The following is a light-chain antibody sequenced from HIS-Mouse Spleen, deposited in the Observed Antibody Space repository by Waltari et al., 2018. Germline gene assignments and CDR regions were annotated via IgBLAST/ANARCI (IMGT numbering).Light chain of an antibody. V-gene: IGLV3-21*02. CDR2: DDS. CDR3: NSRDSSGNHYV. Sequence: SYVLTQPPSVSVAPGQTARITCGGNNIGSKSVPWYQQKPGQAPVLVVYDDSDRPSGIPERFSGSSSGNTASLTITGAQAEDEADYYCNSRDSSGNHYVFGTGTKVTVL. CDR1: NIGSKS. J-gene: IGLJ1*01.